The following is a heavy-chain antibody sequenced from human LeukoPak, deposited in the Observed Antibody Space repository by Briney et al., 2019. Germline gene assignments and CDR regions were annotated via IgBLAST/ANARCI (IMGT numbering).Heavy chain of an antibody. Sequence: SETLSLTCTVSGGSISSGSYYWSWIRQPAGNGLEWIGRIYTSGNTNYNPSLKSRVIISVDTSKNQFSLKQSSVTAADTAVYYCARGLSGFWNNYDDYWGQGTLVTVSS. CDR1: GGSISSGSYY. D-gene: IGHD3-3*01. CDR2: IYTSGNT. CDR3: ARGLSGFWNNYDDY. J-gene: IGHJ4*02. V-gene: IGHV4-61*02.